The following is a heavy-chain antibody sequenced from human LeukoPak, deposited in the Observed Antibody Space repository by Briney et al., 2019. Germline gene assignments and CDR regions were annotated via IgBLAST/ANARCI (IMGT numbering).Heavy chain of an antibody. J-gene: IGHJ4*02. CDR3: ARERGRGRDSPWFDY. Sequence: GESLRLSCAASGFTVSGDFMSWVRQAPGKGLEWVSVMYSDGSTYYADSVKGRFTISRDNSKNTLYLQMYDLRAEDTAVYYCARERGRGRDSPWFDYWGQGTLVTVSS. CDR1: GFTVSGDF. D-gene: IGHD3-16*01. V-gene: IGHV3-53*01. CDR2: MYSDGST.